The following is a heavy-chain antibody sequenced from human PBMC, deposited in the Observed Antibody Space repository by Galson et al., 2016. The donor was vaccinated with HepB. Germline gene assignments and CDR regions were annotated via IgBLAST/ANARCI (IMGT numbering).Heavy chain of an antibody. V-gene: IGHV3-21*01. CDR2: ISYSSSYM. D-gene: IGHD3-16*01. Sequence: SLRLSCAASGFTFSSYSMHWVRQAPGKGLEWVSSISYSSSYMHYADAVKGRFTISRDNAKNSLYLQMNSLGAEDTAVYFCARDRGGGAPKLVIFDYWGQGTLVTVSS. J-gene: IGHJ4*02. CDR3: ARDRGGGAPKLVIFDY. CDR1: GFTFSSYS.